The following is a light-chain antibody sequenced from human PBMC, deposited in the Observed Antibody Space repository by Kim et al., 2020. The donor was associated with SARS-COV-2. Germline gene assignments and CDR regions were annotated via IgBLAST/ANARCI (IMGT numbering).Light chain of an antibody. CDR3: CSYAGSYTYV. CDR2: DVS. CDR1: SSAAGGYKY. V-gene: IGLV2-11*01. J-gene: IGLJ1*01. Sequence: QSALTQPRSVSGSPGQSVTISCTGTSSAAGGYKYVSWYQQHPGKAPKLMIYDVSKRPSGVPDRFSGSKSDNTASLTISGLQAEDEADYYCCSYAGSYTYVFGTGTKVTVL.